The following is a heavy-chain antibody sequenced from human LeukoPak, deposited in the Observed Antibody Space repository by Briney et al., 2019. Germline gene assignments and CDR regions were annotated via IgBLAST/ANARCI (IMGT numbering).Heavy chain of an antibody. Sequence: GGSLRLSCAASGFTFSSYAMSWVRQAPGKGLEWVSAISGSGGSTYYAYSVKGRFTISRDNSKNTLYLQMNSLRAEDTAVYYCARGIYCSSTSCYRGDFDYWGQGTLVTVSS. D-gene: IGHD2-2*02. V-gene: IGHV3-23*01. CDR1: GFTFSSYA. J-gene: IGHJ4*02. CDR2: ISGSGGST. CDR3: ARGIYCSSTSCYRGDFDY.